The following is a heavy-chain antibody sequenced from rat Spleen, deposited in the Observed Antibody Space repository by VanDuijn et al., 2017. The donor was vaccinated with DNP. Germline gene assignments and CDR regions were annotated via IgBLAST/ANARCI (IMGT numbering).Heavy chain of an antibody. J-gene: IGHJ1*01. CDR2: ISSGGST. V-gene: IGHV2S12*01. CDR3: TRDRYFDF. Sequence: QVQLKESGPGLVQPSQTLSLTCTVSGLSLASFGVSWVRQPPGKGLEWIAAISSGGSTYYNSALKSRLSISRDTSKSQVFLKMNSLQTEDTAIYYCTRDRYFDFWGPGTMVTVSS. CDR1: GLSLASFG.